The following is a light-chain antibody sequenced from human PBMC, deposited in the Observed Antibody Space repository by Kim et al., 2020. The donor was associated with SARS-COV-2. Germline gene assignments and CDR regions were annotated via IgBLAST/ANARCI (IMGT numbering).Light chain of an antibody. V-gene: IGKV3-15*01. CDR1: QSVSSN. CDR3: QQYNNWPQT. CDR2: GAS. J-gene: IGKJ1*01. Sequence: VSPGESATLACRASQSVSSNVAWYQQKPGQAPRLLIYGASTRATGIPARFGGSGSGTEFTLTISSLQSEDFAVYYCQQYNNWPQTFGQGTKVDIK.